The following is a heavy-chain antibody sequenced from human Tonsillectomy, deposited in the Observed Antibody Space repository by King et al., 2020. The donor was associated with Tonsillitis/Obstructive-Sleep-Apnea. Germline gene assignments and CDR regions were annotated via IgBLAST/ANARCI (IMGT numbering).Heavy chain of an antibody. Sequence: VQLVESGGGLVQPGGSLRLSCAASGFTFSSYAMSWVRQAPGKGLEWVSAISGIGGSTYYADSVKGRFTISRDNSKNTLYLQMNSLRAEDTAVYYCAKGDIVVVVAATQFDYWGQGTLVTVSS. CDR3: AKGDIVVVVAATQFDY. J-gene: IGHJ4*02. CDR2: ISGIGGST. D-gene: IGHD2-15*01. V-gene: IGHV3-23*04. CDR1: GFTFSSYA.